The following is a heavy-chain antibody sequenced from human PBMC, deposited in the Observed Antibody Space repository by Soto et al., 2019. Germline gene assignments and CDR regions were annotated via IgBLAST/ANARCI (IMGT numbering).Heavy chain of an antibody. J-gene: IGHJ4*02. CDR2: ISYDGSNK. Sequence: QVQLVESGGGVVQPGRSLRLSCAASGFTFSSYAMHWVRQAPGKGLEWVAVISYDGSNKYYADSVKGRFTISRDNSKNPLYLQMSSRRAEDTAVYYCARDKRDLRFLEWSYYFDFWGQGTLVTVSS. D-gene: IGHD3-3*01. V-gene: IGHV3-30-3*01. CDR1: GFTFSSYA. CDR3: ARDKRDLRFLEWSYYFDF.